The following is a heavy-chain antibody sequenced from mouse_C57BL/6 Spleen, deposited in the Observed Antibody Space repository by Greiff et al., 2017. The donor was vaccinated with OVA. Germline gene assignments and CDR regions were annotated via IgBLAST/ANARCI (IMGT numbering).Heavy chain of an antibody. V-gene: IGHV3-8*01. CDR3: AREGGYYAMDY. Sequence: QLQESGPGLAKPSQTLSLTCSVTVFSITRDYWYWIRKFPGNKLEYMGYISYSDSTYFNPSLKSRISITRETTTNQYYLQMNSVTTEDTATYYCAREGGYYAMDYWSQGTSVTVSS. J-gene: IGHJ4*01. CDR1: VFSITRDY. CDR2: ISYSDST.